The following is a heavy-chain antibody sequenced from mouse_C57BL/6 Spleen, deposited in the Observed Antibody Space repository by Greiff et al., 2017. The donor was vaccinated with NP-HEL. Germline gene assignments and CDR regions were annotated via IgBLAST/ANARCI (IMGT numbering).Heavy chain of an antibody. CDR2: IHPNSGST. D-gene: IGHD2-12*01. CDR3: ARSTTIGACYYAMDY. Sequence: QVQLQQPGAELVKPGASVKLSCKASGYTFTSYWMHWVKQRPGQGLEWIGMIHPNSGSTNYNQKFKSKATLTVDKSSSTASMQLSSLTSEVSAVYYCARSTTIGACYYAMDYWGQGTSVTVSS. V-gene: IGHV1-64*01. J-gene: IGHJ4*01. CDR1: GYTFTSYW.